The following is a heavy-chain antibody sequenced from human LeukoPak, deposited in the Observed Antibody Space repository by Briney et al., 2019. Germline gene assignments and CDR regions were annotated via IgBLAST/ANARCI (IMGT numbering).Heavy chain of an antibody. V-gene: IGHV3-74*01. CDR2: NNGDGSTT. Sequence: GGSLRLSCVASGFSLSGYWMYWVRQAPGKGLMYISRNNGDGSTTNYADVVKGRFTMSRDNVKNTLYLQMNSLRVEDTAVYYCARDPRNVGLAPWGQGTLVTVSS. J-gene: IGHJ5*02. CDR3: ARDPRNVGLAP. CDR1: GFSLSGYW. D-gene: IGHD2-15*01.